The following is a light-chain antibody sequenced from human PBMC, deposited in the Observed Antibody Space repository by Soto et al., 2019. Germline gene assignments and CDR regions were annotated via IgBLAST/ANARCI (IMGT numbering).Light chain of an antibody. Sequence: DIQMTQSPSSVSASVGDRVTITCQASQDINKNLHWYQQQPGKPPKLLIYDASNFETGVSSRLSETGCETDFTFTISSLQPEHFDTYYCNHDDGHPRVTFGPGTKV. CDR2: DAS. CDR3: NHDDGHPRVT. CDR1: QDINKN. J-gene: IGKJ3*01. V-gene: IGKV1-33*01.